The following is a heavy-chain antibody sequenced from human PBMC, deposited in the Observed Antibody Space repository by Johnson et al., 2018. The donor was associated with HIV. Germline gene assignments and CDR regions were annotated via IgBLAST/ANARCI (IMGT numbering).Heavy chain of an antibody. CDR2: ISYDGSNK. CDR1: GFTFSYVW. J-gene: IGHJ3*02. Sequence: VQLVESGGGFVEPGGSLRLSCAASGFTFSYVWMHWVRQAPGKGLEWVAVISYDGSNKYYADSVKGRFTISRDNSKNTLYLQMNSLRAEDTAVYYCTTVAAFGAFDIWGQGTMVTVSS. V-gene: IGHV3-30*03. CDR3: TTVAAFGAFDI. D-gene: IGHD1-14*01.